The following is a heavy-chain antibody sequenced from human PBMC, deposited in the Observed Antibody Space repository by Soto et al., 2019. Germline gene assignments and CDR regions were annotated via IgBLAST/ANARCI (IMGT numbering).Heavy chain of an antibody. J-gene: IGHJ4*02. CDR2: IDGDGTTT. CDR1: GFTFNTYW. D-gene: IGHD6-19*01. Sequence: PGGSLRLSCAASGFTFNTYWMHWVRQVPGKGLECVSRIDGDGTTTHYADSVQGRFTISRDNAKNTLYLQMNSLRAEDSAVYLCARRIAVAGTYDHWDQGTLVTVSS. CDR3: ARRIAVAGTYDH. V-gene: IGHV3-74*01.